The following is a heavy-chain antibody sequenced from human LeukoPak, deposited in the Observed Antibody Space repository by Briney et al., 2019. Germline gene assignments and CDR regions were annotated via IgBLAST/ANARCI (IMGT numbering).Heavy chain of an antibody. D-gene: IGHD3-22*01. CDR1: GFTFTSFS. CDR2: INTVATYI. CDR3: ARLRRNGDSGGFYYYYDY. V-gene: IGHV3-21*01. Sequence: KPGGSLRLSCAASGFTFTSFSFNWVRQAPGKGLEWVSSINTVATYIYYADSVRGRFTISRDNVKNSVYLQMDSLRAEDTGVYYCARLRRNGDSGGFYYYYDYWGQGTLVTVSS. J-gene: IGHJ4*02.